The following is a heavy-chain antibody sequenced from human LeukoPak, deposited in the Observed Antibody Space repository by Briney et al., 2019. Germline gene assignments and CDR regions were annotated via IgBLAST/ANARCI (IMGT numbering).Heavy chain of an antibody. CDR2: ISAYNGNT. Sequence: GASVNVSCKASGYTFTSYGISWVRQAPGQGLEWMGWISAYNGNTNYAQKLQGRVTMTTDTSTSTAYMELRSLRSDDTAVYYCARDSLYSYGYYFDYWGQGTLVTVSS. D-gene: IGHD5-18*01. CDR1: GYTFTSYG. CDR3: ARDSLYSYGYYFDY. J-gene: IGHJ4*02. V-gene: IGHV1-18*01.